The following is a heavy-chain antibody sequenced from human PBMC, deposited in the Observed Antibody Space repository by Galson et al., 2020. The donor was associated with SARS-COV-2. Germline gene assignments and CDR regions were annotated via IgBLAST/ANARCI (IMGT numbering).Heavy chain of an antibody. CDR3: AKTSYGGYFDALDI. CDR1: GFTFSSYA. CDR2: ISYDGSNK. D-gene: IGHD5-12*01. Sequence: GESLKISCAASGFTFSSYAMHWVRQAPGKGLEWVAVISYDGSNKYYADSVKGRFTISRDNSKNTLYLQMNSLRAEDTAVYYCAKTSYGGYFDALDIWGQGTMVTVSS. J-gene: IGHJ3*02. V-gene: IGHV3-30*04.